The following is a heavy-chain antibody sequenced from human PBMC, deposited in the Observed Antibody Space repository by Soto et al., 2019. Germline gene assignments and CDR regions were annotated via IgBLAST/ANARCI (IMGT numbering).Heavy chain of an antibody. V-gene: IGHV4-59*01. D-gene: IGHD7-27*01. Sequence: PSETLSLTCTVSGGSISSYYWSWIRQPPGKGLQWIGHIYYNGNTNYNPSLKSRSTISLDTPKNQFSLKLSSVTSADTAVFYCAREPPSWSNRARFDPWGPGTLVTVSS. CDR3: AREPPSWSNRARFDP. CDR1: GGSISSYY. J-gene: IGHJ5*02. CDR2: IYYNGNT.